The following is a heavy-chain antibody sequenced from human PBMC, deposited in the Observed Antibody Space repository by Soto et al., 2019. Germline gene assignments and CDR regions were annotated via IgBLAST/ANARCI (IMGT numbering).Heavy chain of an antibody. V-gene: IGHV4-31*03. CDR2: ILYTGSA. J-gene: IGHJ3*02. Sequence: QVQLQESGPGLVKPSQTLSLTCTVSGGSIRNDNYFWGWVRQLPGKGLEWIGYILYTGSASYNPSLIGRVTLLVDTTKNQFSMNLNSVTAADTATYYCAREVIAPTDADGFDIWDQGTMVTVSS. CDR1: GGSIRNDNYF. CDR3: AREVIAPTDADGFDI. D-gene: IGHD2-21*01.